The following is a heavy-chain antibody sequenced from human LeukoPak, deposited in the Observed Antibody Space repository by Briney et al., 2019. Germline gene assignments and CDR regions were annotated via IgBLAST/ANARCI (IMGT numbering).Heavy chain of an antibody. CDR1: GYTFTGYY. CDR3: ARYVDTAMVLDNWLDP. Sequence: ASVKVSCKASGYTFTGYYMHWVRQAPGQGLEWMGRINPKSGGTNYAQKFQGRVTMTRDTSISTAYMELSRLRSDDTAVYYCARYVDTAMVLDNWLDPWGQGTLVTVSS. J-gene: IGHJ5*02. D-gene: IGHD5-18*01. V-gene: IGHV1-2*06. CDR2: INPKSGGT.